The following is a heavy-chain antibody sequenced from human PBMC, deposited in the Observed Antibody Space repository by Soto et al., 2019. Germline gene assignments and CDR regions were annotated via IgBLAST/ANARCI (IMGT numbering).Heavy chain of an antibody. V-gene: IGHV3-72*01. D-gene: IGHD2-15*01. CDR3: ARVACSGGWCHEDN. CDR2: IKKKANGYTT. J-gene: IGHJ4*02. Sequence: EVQLVESGGGLVQPGGSLRLSCAASGFTFSDHYMDWVRQAPGKGLEWVGRIKKKANGYTTEYAASVRGRFSVSRDDSKNSLFLQMSGLKTEDTAVYYCARVACSGGWCHEDNWGQGTLVTVSS. CDR1: GFTFSDHY.